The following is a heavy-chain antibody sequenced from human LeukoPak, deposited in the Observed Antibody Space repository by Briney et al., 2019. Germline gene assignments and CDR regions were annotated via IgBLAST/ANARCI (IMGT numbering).Heavy chain of an antibody. CDR1: GFTFTSYG. J-gene: IGHJ4*02. V-gene: IGHV1-18*01. Sequence: VASVTVSCKASGFTFTSYGFTWVRQAPGQGLEGMGWISGYNGNTNYAQKLQGRVTMTTDTSTRTAYMELRSLRSDDTAVYYCARGGSSTYIDYWGQGTLVTVSS. CDR2: ISGYNGNT. CDR3: ARGGSSTYIDY. D-gene: IGHD2-2*01.